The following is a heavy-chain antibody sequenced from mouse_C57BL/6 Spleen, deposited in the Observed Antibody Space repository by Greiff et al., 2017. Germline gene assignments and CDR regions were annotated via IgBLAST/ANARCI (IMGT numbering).Heavy chain of an antibody. CDR3: ARHLTGFAY. D-gene: IGHD4-1*01. CDR2: ISSGGSYT. V-gene: IGHV5-6*01. J-gene: IGHJ3*01. Sequence: EVKLVESGGDLVKPGGSLKLSCAASGFTFSSYGMSWVRQTPDKRLEWVATISSGGSYTYYPDSVKGRFPISRDNAKNTLYLQMSSLKSEDTAMYYCARHLTGFAYWGQGTLVTVSA. CDR1: GFTFSSYG.